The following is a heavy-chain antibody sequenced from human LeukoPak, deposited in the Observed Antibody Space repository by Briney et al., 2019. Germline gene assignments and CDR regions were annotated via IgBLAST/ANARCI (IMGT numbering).Heavy chain of an antibody. Sequence: KSSETLSLTCAVSGGSISSSNWWSWVRQPPGKGLEWIGEIYHSGSTNYNPSLKSRVTISVDTSKNQFSLKLRSVTAADTAVYYCASFYCSGGSCYQYFSYYYMDVWGKGTTVTISS. CDR1: GGSISSSNW. V-gene: IGHV4-4*02. J-gene: IGHJ6*03. CDR2: IYHSGST. D-gene: IGHD2-15*01. CDR3: ASFYCSGGSCYQYFSYYYMDV.